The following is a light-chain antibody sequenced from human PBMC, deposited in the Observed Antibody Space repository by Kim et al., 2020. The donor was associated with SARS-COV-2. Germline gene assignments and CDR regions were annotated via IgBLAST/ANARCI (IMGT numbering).Light chain of an antibody. CDR1: QDIRSA. Sequence: ASVGARVTITCRASQDIRSALGWYQQKPGEAPKRLMFPATTLQNGVPSRVSGSGSGTEFTLTISSLQPEDCATYFCEQFKSDPRTFGQGTKVDIK. J-gene: IGKJ1*01. CDR3: EQFKSDPRT. V-gene: IGKV1-17*01. CDR2: PAT.